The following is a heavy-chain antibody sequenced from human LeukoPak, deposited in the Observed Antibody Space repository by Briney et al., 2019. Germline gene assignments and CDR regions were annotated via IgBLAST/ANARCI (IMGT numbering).Heavy chain of an antibody. CDR1: GGYISSSSYY. D-gene: IGHD1-26*01. CDR3: ARRWAYTFDY. J-gene: IGHJ4*02. Sequence: PSETLSLTCTVSGGYISSSSYYWGWIRQPPGKGLEWIGSIYYSGTTYYNPSLKSRVTISVDTSKNQFPLKLSSVTAADTAVYYCARRWAYTFDYWGQGTLVTVSS. CDR2: IYYSGTT. V-gene: IGHV4-39*01.